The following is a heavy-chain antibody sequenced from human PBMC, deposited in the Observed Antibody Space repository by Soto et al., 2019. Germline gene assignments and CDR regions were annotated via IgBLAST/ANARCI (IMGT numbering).Heavy chain of an antibody. J-gene: IGHJ4*02. CDR1: GFTFSRYV. D-gene: IGHD2-21*02. CDR3: ARSFCGDDCALDY. CDR2: ISKEGNSK. Sequence: QVQLVESGGGVVQPGRSLRLSCAASGFTFSRYVLHWVRQAPGKGLEWVAVISKEGNSKHYSDSVKGRFTISRDNSENTLYLQMSSLGPEDTAVYYCARSFCGDDCALDYWGQGTLVTV. V-gene: IGHV3-30-3*01.